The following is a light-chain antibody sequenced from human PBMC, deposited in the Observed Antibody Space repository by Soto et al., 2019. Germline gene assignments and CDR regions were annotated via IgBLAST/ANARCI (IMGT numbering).Light chain of an antibody. J-gene: IGKJ3*01. Sequence: EIVLTQSPATLSLSPGERATLSCRASQSVSSYLAWYQQKPGQAPRLLIYDASNRATGIPARFSGSGSGTDFTLTIRSLEPEDFAVYYCQQRRKWPPEFTFGPGTKVDIK. V-gene: IGKV3-11*01. CDR1: QSVSSY. CDR3: QQRRKWPPEFT. CDR2: DAS.